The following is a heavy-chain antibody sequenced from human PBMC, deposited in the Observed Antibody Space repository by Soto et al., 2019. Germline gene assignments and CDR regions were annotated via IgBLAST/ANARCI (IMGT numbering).Heavy chain of an antibody. CDR3: ERRERAAGTDWWFAP. D-gene: IGHD6-13*01. CDR1: GGSISTYH. Sequence: SETLSLTCTVSGGSISTYHWSWFRQSPGKGLEWIGYIDYSGSASYNASLKGRVTMSVDTSKNQFSLKLSSVTAADTAVYYCERRERAAGTDWWFAPWGQGTLVTVSS. V-gene: IGHV4-59*08. CDR2: IDYSGSA. J-gene: IGHJ5*02.